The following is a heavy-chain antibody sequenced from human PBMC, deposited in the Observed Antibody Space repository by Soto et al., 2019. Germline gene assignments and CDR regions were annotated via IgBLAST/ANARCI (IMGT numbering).Heavy chain of an antibody. CDR2: IYCSGTT. J-gene: IGHJ4*02. Sequence: ETLSLTCTVSRGSISGYYWSWIRQPPGKGLEWIGYIYCSGTTNYNPSLKSRVTMSIDTSRNQFSLKLSSVTAADTAVYYCARDPPDGDSYFDYWGQGTLVTVSS. CDR1: RGSISGYY. D-gene: IGHD4-17*01. V-gene: IGHV4-59*01. CDR3: ARDPPDGDSYFDY.